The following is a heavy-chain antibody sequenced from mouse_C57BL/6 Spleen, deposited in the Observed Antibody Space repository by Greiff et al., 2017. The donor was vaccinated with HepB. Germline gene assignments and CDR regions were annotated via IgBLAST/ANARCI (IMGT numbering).Heavy chain of an antibody. CDR3: ARWPYYYGSSYWYFDV. D-gene: IGHD1-1*01. CDR1: GYTFTSYW. V-gene: IGHV1-50*01. Sequence: QVQLQQPGAELVKPGASVKLSCKASGYTFTSYWMQWVKQRPGQGLEWIGEIDPSDSYTNYNQKFKGKATLTVDTSSSTAYMQLSSLTSEDSAVYYCARWPYYYGSSYWYFDVWGTGTTVTVSS. J-gene: IGHJ1*03. CDR2: IDPSDSYT.